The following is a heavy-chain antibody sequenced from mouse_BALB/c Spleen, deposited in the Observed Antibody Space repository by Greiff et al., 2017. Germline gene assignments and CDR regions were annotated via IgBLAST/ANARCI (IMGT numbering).Heavy chain of an antibody. Sequence: QVQLQQPGAELVRPGASVKLSCKASGYTFTSYWMNWVKQRPEQGLEWIGRIDPYDSETHYNQKFKGKATLTADKSSSTAYMELRSLTSEDSAVYYCTRWNYGNYDAMDYWGQGTSVTVSS. CDR1: GYTFTSYW. D-gene: IGHD2-1*01. J-gene: IGHJ4*01. CDR2: IDPYDSET. V-gene: IGHV1-74*01. CDR3: TRWNYGNYDAMDY.